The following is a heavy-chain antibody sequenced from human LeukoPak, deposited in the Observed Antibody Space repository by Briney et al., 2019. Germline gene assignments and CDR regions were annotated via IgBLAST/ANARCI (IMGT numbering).Heavy chain of an antibody. Sequence: SETLSLTCTVSGGSISSSSYYWGWIRQPPGTGLEWIGSIYYSGSTYYNPSLKSRVTISVGTSKNQFSLKLSSVTAADTAVYYCARRATGVVPAASGSGDDAFDIWGQGTRVTVSS. D-gene: IGHD2-2*01. CDR2: IYYSGST. V-gene: IGHV4-39*01. CDR1: GGSISSSSYY. J-gene: IGHJ3*02. CDR3: ARRATGVVPAASGSGDDAFDI.